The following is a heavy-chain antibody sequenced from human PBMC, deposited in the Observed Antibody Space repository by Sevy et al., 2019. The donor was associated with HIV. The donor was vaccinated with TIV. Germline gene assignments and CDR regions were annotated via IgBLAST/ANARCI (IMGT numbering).Heavy chain of an antibody. CDR2: INPNSGGT. CDR3: ARERRGTTRGSVGY. Sequence: ASVKVSCKASGYTFTGYYMHWVRQAPGQGLEWMGWINPNSGGTNYAQTFQGRVTMTRDTSISTAYMELSRLRSDDTAVYYCARERRGTTRGSVGYWGQGTLVTVSS. CDR1: GYTFTGYY. J-gene: IGHJ4*02. D-gene: IGHD1-7*01. V-gene: IGHV1-2*02.